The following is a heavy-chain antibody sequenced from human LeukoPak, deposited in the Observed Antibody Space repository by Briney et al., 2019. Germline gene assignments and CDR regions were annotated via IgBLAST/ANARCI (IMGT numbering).Heavy chain of an antibody. D-gene: IGHD6-19*01. Sequence: SETLSLTSAVYSGSFNGYYWSWIPQPPGQGRVGIREINHSGSTNYHPSLKSRVTISVETSNKQSFLQRSPMTAAATGWYCSGSVLNSIGWYSCFGPWGEETLVTVSS. CDR2: INHSGST. CDR1: SGSFNGYY. V-gene: IGHV4-34*01. CDR3: GSVLNSIGWYSCFGP. J-gene: IGHJ5*02.